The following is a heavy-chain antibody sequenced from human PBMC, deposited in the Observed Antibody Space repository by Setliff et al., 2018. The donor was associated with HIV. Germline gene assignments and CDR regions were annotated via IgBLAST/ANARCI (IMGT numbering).Heavy chain of an antibody. Sequence: SETLSLTCTVSGGSISSSSYYWNWFRQYPGQGLEWIGYIHYTGTTNQNPSLRSLITISLDTSKNQFSLKLTSVTAADTAVYYCARAPYVSGSFGWFDPWGQGTLVTVSS. CDR1: GGSISSSSYY. CDR3: ARAPYVSGSFGWFDP. D-gene: IGHD3-10*01. V-gene: IGHV4-31*01. CDR2: IHYTGTT. J-gene: IGHJ5*02.